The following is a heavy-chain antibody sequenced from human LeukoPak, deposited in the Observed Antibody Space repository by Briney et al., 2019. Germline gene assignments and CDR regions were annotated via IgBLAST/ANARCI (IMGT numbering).Heavy chain of an antibody. Sequence: PGGSLRLSCAASGFTVSSNYMSWVRQAPGKGLEWVSVIDSGGSTYYTDSVKGRFTISRDNSKNTLYLQMNSLRAEDTAVYYCARDFDRGYWDYWGQGTLVTVSS. CDR1: GFTVSSNY. J-gene: IGHJ4*02. CDR3: ARDFDRGYWDY. V-gene: IGHV3-53*01. CDR2: IDSGGST. D-gene: IGHD5-18*01.